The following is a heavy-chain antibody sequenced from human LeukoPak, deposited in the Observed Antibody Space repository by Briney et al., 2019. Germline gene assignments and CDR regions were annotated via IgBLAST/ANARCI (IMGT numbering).Heavy chain of an antibody. D-gene: IGHD3-10*01. CDR1: GGSISSGDYY. CDR3: ARDQVDYYGSGSYSSYYYGMDV. CDR2: IYYSGST. J-gene: IGHJ6*02. Sequence: SQTLSLTCTVSGGSISSGDYYWSWIRQPPGKGLEWIVYIYYSGSTYYNPSLKGRVTISVDTSKNQFSLKLSSVTAADTAVYYCARDQVDYYGSGSYSSYYYGMDVWGQGTTVTVSS. V-gene: IGHV4-30-4*01.